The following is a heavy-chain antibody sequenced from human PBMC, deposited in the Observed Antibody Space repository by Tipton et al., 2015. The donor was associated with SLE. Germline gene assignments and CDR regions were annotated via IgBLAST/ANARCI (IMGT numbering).Heavy chain of an antibody. J-gene: IGHJ5*02. CDR1: GGSISSHY. CDR2: IYYSGGT. CDR3: ARAFGTSWQWWFDP. D-gene: IGHD2-2*01. Sequence: TLSLTCTVSGGSISSHYWRWIRQHPGKGLEWIGYIYYSGGTYYNPSLKSRITISVDTSKNQFSLKLTSVTAADTAVYYCARAFGTSWQWWFDPWGQGTLVTVSS. V-gene: IGHV4-31*03.